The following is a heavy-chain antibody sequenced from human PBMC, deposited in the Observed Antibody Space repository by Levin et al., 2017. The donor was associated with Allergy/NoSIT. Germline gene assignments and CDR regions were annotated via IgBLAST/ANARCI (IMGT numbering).Heavy chain of an antibody. D-gene: IGHD5-18*01. CDR2: ISYDGSNK. Sequence: SCAASGFTFSSYAMHWVRQAPGKGLEWVAVISYDGSNKYYADSVKGRFTISRDNSKNTLYLQMNSLRAEDTAVYYCARDRGSGYSYGPGYYFDYWGQGTLVTVSS. J-gene: IGHJ4*02. CDR3: ARDRGSGYSYGPGYYFDY. V-gene: IGHV3-30*04. CDR1: GFTFSSYA.